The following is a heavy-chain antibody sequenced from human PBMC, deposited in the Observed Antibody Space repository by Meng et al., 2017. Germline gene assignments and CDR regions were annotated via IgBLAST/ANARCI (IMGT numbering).Heavy chain of an antibody. CDR3: AREAPYYYGSGSHNFDY. CDR2: IKQDGSEK. Sequence: GESLKISCAASGFTFSSYWMSWVRQAPGKGLEWVANIKQDGSEKYYVDSVKGRFTISRDNAKNSLYLQMNSLRAEDTAVYYCAREAPYYYGSGSHNFDYWGQGTLVTVSS. CDR1: GFTFSSYW. D-gene: IGHD3-10*01. V-gene: IGHV3-7*01. J-gene: IGHJ4*02.